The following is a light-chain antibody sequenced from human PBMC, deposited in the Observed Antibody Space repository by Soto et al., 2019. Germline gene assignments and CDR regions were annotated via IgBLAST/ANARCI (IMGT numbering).Light chain of an antibody. J-gene: IGLJ2*01. Sequence: QAVVTQPPSASGTPGQRVTISCSGSSSNIGSNTVNWYQQLPGTAPKLFIHSNNQRPSGLPDRFSGSKSGTSAFLAISGLQSEDEADYYCAAWDASLNAVVFGGGTKLTVL. CDR1: SSNIGSNT. V-gene: IGLV1-44*01. CDR2: SNN. CDR3: AAWDASLNAVV.